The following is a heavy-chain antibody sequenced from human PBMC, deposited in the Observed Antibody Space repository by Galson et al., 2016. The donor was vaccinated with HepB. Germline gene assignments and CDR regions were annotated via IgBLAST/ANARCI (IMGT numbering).Heavy chain of an antibody. V-gene: IGHV4-31*03. D-gene: IGHD6-19*01. J-gene: IGHJ6*02. CDR1: GASIATTACY. Sequence: TLSLTCTVSGASIATTACYWSWIRQPPGKGLEWIGYMDYSGNSHYNPSLKSRVTISIDTSKDQFSLGLSSVTAADTAVYFCARVLLSSGWYPLIYYAMDVWGQGTTVTVSS. CDR2: MDYSGNS. CDR3: ARVLLSSGWYPLIYYAMDV.